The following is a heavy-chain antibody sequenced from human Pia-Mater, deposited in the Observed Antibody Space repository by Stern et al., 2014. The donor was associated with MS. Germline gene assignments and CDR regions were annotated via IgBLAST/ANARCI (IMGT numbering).Heavy chain of an antibody. V-gene: IGHV4-31*03. CDR3: ARDLRYYYDSSGYYYRWFDP. CDR2: IHYREST. D-gene: IGHD3-22*01. Sequence: VQLVESGPGLVKPSQTLSLTCTVSGGSISSGGYYWSWIRQPPGKGLEWIGSIHYRESTYHTPAPKSRVTISVDTSKNQFSLKLSSVTAADTAVYYCARDLRYYYDSSGYYYRWFDPWGQGTLVTVSS. CDR1: GGSISSGGYY. J-gene: IGHJ5*02.